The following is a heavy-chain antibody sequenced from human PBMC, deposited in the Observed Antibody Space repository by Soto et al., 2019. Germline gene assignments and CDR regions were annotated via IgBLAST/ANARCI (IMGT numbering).Heavy chain of an antibody. J-gene: IGHJ4*02. CDR1: GYSFISYA. CDR3: ARGTANFEY. D-gene: IGHD2-21*02. Sequence: QVQFAQSGTEVKKPGASMKLSCKASGYSFISYAIHWVRQAPGQRLEWMGWINADTGNTQYSQKFQGRVTITRDTSATTAYMELSSLRFEDMAMYYCARGTANFEYWGQGTLVTVSS. V-gene: IGHV1-3*01. CDR2: INADTGNT.